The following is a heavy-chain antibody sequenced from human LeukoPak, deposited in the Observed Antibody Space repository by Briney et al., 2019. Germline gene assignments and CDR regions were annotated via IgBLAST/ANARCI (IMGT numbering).Heavy chain of an antibody. J-gene: IGHJ6*02. CDR3: AKDSPYCSGGSCYSPYYYYGVDV. CDR2: ISYDGSYK. D-gene: IGHD2-15*01. V-gene: IGHV3-30*18. Sequence: PGRSLRLSCAASGFTFSSYGMHWVRQAPGKGLEWVAVISYDGSYKYYADSVKGRFTIFRDNSKNTLYLQMNSLRAEDAAVYYCAKDSPYCSGGSCYSPYYYYGVDVWAKGPRSPSL. CDR1: GFTFSSYG.